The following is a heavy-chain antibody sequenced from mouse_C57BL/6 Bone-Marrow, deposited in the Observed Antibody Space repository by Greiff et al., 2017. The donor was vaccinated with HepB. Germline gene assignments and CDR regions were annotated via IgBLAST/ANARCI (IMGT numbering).Heavy chain of an antibody. V-gene: IGHV1-7*01. J-gene: IGHJ2*01. CDR2: INPSSGYT. Sequence: VQVVESGAELAKPGASVKLSCKASGYTFTSYWMHWVKQRPGQGLEWIGYINPSSGYTKYNQKFKDKATLTADKSSSTAYMQLSSLTYEDSAVYYCARSFSITTVVVNYFDYWGQGTTLTVSS. CDR3: ARSFSITTVVVNYFDY. CDR1: GYTFTSYW. D-gene: IGHD1-1*01.